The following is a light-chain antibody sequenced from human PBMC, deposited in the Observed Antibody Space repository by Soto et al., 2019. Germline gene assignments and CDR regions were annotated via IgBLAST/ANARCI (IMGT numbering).Light chain of an antibody. J-gene: IGKJ1*01. Sequence: EIVMTQSPATLSVSPGERATLSCRASQSISTNLAWYQQRPGQAPRLLFYGASTRATGIPARFSGSGSETEFTLPISSPQSKDFDVYYCQQYNDWPRTFGQGTKVEI. CDR1: QSISTN. CDR3: QQYNDWPRT. CDR2: GAS. V-gene: IGKV3-15*01.